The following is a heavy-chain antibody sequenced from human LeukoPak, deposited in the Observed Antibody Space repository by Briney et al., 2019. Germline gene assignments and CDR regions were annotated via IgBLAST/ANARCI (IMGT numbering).Heavy chain of an antibody. CDR1: GYTFTGYY. CDR2: INPNSGGT. Sequence: ASVKVSSKASGYTFTGYYIQWLRQAPGQGLELMGRINPNSGGTNYAQKFEGRVTMTRDTSSSAAYMELSRLRSDDTAVYYCARGESSGWSWATTRPNWGQGTLVTVSS. CDR3: ARGESSGWSWATTRPN. V-gene: IGHV1-2*06. D-gene: IGHD6-19*01. J-gene: IGHJ4*02.